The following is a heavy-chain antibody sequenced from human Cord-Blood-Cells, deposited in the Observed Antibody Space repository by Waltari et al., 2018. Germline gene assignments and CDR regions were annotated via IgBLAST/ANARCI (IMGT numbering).Heavy chain of an antibody. CDR1: GGSTSSGGYY. CDR2: IYYSGGT. D-gene: IGHD1-1*01. V-gene: IGHV4-31*03. J-gene: IGHJ5*02. CDR3: ARDATVGDWFDP. Sequence: QVQLQESGPRLVKPSQTLSLTCTLSGGSTSSGGYYWSRSRQHPGKGLEWIGYIYYSGGTYDNPSLKSRVTISVDTSKNQFSLKLSSVTAADTAVYYCARDATVGDWFDPWGQGTLVTVSS.